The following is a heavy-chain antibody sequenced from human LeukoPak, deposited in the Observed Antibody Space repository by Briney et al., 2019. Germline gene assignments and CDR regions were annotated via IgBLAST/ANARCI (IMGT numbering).Heavy chain of an antibody. V-gene: IGHV3-74*01. Sequence: GGSLRLSCAASGFTFSSYWLHWVRQAPGKGLVWVSRINSDGSSTSYADSVKGRFTISRDNAKNTLYLHMNSLRAEDTAVYHCWIYYYDSSGYYNYWGQGTLVTVSS. CDR2: INSDGSST. D-gene: IGHD3-22*01. CDR3: WIYYYDSSGYYNY. CDR1: GFTFSSYW. J-gene: IGHJ4*02.